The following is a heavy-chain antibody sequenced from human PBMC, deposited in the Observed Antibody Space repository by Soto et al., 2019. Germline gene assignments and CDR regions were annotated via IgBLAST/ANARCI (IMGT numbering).Heavy chain of an antibody. D-gene: IGHD3-3*01. CDR1: AGSISTGGYY. Sequence: SGTLSVFCTLSAGSISTGGYYTSWIRQHPGNGMEWIGYIYYSGSTYYNPSLKSRVTISVDTSKNQFSLKLSSVTAADTAVYYCAREGGKGVVRFLEWYDTPYFDYWGQGTLVTGSS. V-gene: IGHV4-31*03. CDR2: IYYSGST. CDR3: AREGGKGVVRFLEWYDTPYFDY. J-gene: IGHJ4*02.